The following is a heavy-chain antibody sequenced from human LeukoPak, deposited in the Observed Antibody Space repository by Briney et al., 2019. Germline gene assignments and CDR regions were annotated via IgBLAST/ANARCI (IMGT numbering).Heavy chain of an antibody. CDR1: GASINIYY. Sequence: PSETLSLTCSVSGASINIYYWSWIRQPPGKGLEWIGYIYYSGSTNYNPSLKSRVTISVHTSKNQFSLKLSSVTAADTAVYYCARLTKDDSGSYRFGKKKRGYMDVWGKGTTVTISS. J-gene: IGHJ6*03. CDR2: IYYSGST. CDR3: ARLTKDDSGSYRFGKKKRGYMDV. D-gene: IGHD3-10*01. V-gene: IGHV4-59*12.